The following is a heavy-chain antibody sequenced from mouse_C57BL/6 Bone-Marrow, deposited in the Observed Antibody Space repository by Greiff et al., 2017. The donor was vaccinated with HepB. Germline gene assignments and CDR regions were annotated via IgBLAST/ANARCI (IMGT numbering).Heavy chain of an antibody. J-gene: IGHJ3*01. V-gene: IGHV4-1*01. CDR1: GVDFSRYW. Sequence: ATGGVDFSRYWMSWVRRAPGKGLEWIGEINPDSSTINYAPSLKDKFIISRDNAKNTLYLQMSKVRSEDTALYYCARADDYDVWFAYWGQGTLVTVSA. CDR3: ARADDYDVWFAY. CDR2: INPDSSTI. D-gene: IGHD2-4*01.